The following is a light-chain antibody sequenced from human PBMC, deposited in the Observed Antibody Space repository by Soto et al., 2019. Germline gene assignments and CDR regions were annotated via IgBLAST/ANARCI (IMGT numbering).Light chain of an antibody. J-gene: IGKJ1*01. CDR2: GAS. CDR3: QEFVTSPWT. Sequence: ETVLTQSPGTLSLSPGERATLSCRASQSVSSSYLAWYQQKPGQAPRLLIYGASSRATGIPDRFSGSGSGTDFTLTISRLEPEDFAVYYCQEFVTSPWTFGQGTKVEIK. V-gene: IGKV3-20*01. CDR1: QSVSSSY.